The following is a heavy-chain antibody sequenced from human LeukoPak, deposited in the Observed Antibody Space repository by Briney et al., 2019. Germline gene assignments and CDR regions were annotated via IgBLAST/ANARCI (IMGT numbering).Heavy chain of an antibody. D-gene: IGHD3-9*01. CDR1: GFSLSTSGVG. CDR2: IYWDDDK. CDR3: AHSTLAYDILTGYYTGVYFDY. J-gene: IGHJ4*02. V-gene: IGHV2-5*02. Sequence: SGPTLVNPTQTLTLTCTFSGFSLSTSGVGVGWIRQPPGKALEWLALIYWDDDKRYSPSLKSRLTITKDTSKNQVVLTMTNMDPVDTATYYCAHSTLAYDILTGYYTGVYFDYWGQGTLVTVSS.